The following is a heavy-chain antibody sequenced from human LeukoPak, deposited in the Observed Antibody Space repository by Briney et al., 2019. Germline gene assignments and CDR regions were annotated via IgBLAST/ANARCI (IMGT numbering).Heavy chain of an antibody. CDR3: ARPARLPSFAMDV. D-gene: IGHD2-15*01. V-gene: IGHV4-34*01. CDR2: INHSGST. CDR1: GGSFSGYY. J-gene: IGHJ6*02. Sequence: PSETLSLTCAVYGGSFSGYYWSWIRQPPGKGLEWIGEINHSGSTNYNPSLKSRVSISVDASKNQFSLRLSSVTAADTAVYYCARPARLPSFAMDVWGQGTTVTVSS.